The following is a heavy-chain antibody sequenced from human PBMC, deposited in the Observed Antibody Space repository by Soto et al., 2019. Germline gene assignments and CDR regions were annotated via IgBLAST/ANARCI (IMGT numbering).Heavy chain of an antibody. Sequence: EVQLLESGGGLVQTGGSLRLSCAASGFMFSNYAMSWVRQAPGKGLEWVSTIGGDDVATYYADAVKRRFTISRDNSRSTLYLQMNSLTVEDRALYYCAKKIDFDSWGQGSLVTVSS. J-gene: IGHJ4*01. CDR3: AKKIDFDS. CDR1: GFMFSNYA. CDR2: IGGDDVAT. V-gene: IGHV3-23*01.